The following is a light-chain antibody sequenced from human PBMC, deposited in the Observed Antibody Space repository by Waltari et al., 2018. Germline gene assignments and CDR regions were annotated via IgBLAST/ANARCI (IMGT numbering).Light chain of an antibody. CDR3: RKSYSTQYT. Sequence: DIQMTQSPSSLFASVGDRVTITCRASQSINTYLNWYKQKPAKVPKLLFYAASSLQTGGTSSCSGSGYGTDFTLTISSRQPEDCATYDCRKSYSTQYTFGQGTKLEIK. CDR1: QSINTY. CDR2: AAS. J-gene: IGKJ2*01. V-gene: IGKV1-39*01.